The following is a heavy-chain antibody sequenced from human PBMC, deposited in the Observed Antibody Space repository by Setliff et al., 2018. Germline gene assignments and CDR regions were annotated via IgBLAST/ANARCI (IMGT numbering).Heavy chain of an antibody. Sequence: LSLTCTVSGYSISSGYLWGWIRQPPGKGLEWVGNIGHTGSINYNPSLKSRLAISRDTSKNQVSLKLNSVTATDTAVYYCARDLGHGGDSDYWGQGILVTVS. CDR2: IGHTGSI. CDR1: GYSISSGYL. V-gene: IGHV4-38-2*02. CDR3: ARDLGHGGDSDY. J-gene: IGHJ4*02. D-gene: IGHD2-21*02.